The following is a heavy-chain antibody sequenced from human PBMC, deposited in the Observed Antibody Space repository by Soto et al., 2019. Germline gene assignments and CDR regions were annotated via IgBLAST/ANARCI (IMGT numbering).Heavy chain of an antibody. J-gene: IGHJ4*02. V-gene: IGHV3-23*01. D-gene: IGHD1-7*01. CDR1: GFTFSTYS. CDR3: AKDRNYPRDQFHY. Sequence: GGSLRLSCGASGFTFSTYSLSWVRQAPGKGLEWVSAISANGQGIYYADSVRGRFTISRDNSKNTIFLHMDSLRAEDTAVYYCAKDRNYPRDQFHYWGQGTLVTVSS. CDR2: ISANGQGI.